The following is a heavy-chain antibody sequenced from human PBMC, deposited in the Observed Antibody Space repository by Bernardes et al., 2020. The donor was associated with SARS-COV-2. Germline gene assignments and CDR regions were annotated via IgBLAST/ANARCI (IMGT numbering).Heavy chain of an antibody. D-gene: IGHD1-1*01. CDR1: GYTFPGY. Sequence: ASVKVSCKASGYTFPGYMHWVRQAPGRGLEWLGWISPNSGDTDFPQKFQGRVTMTRDTSISTAYMELGRLTSDDTAVYYCAKGEVEMATVQDALDIWGQGTMVTVSS. CDR3: AKGEVEMATVQDALDI. V-gene: IGHV1-2*02. J-gene: IGHJ3*02. CDR2: ISPNSGDT.